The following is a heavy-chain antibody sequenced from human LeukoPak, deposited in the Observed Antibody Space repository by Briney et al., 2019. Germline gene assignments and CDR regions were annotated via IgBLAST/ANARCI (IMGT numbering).Heavy chain of an antibody. D-gene: IGHD6-13*01. J-gene: IGHJ4*02. CDR3: TKHMDSSTWPLFAH. Sequence: PGGSLRLSCAASGFTFDSYAMSWVRQAPGKGLEWVSTISLRGGRTYYADSVNGRFTISRDNSKSTLYLDMNNLRADDTAVYYCTKHMDSSTWPLFAHWGQGTLVFVSS. CDR2: ISLRGGRT. V-gene: IGHV3-23*01. CDR1: GFTFDSYA.